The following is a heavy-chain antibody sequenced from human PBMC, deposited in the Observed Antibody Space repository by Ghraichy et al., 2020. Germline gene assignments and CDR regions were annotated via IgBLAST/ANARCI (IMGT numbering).Heavy chain of an antibody. CDR2: IKQDGSEK. J-gene: IGHJ4*02. CDR3: ARDQWEQQLHYY. CDR1: GFTFSSYW. D-gene: IGHD6-13*01. V-gene: IGHV3-7*03. Sequence: ETLSLTCAASGFTFSSYWMSWVRQAPGKGLEWVANIKQDGSEKYYVDSVKGRFTISRDNAKNSLYLQMNSLRAEDTAVYYCARDQWEQQLHYYWGQGTLVTVSS.